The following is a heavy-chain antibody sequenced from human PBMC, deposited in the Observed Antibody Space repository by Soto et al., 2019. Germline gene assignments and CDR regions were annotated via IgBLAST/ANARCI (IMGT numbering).Heavy chain of an antibody. D-gene: IGHD3-22*01. V-gene: IGHV4-31*03. Sequence: SETLSLTCTVSGRPVSRGGYYWTWLRQHPGRGLEWIGYIYHIGSPYYNPSLENRVTISLDTSKNQFSLNLTSVTAADTAIYYCVRDRALDSSGHWFDTWGQGTLVTVSS. CDR2: IYHIGSP. CDR3: VRDRALDSSGHWFDT. J-gene: IGHJ5*02. CDR1: GRPVSRGGYY.